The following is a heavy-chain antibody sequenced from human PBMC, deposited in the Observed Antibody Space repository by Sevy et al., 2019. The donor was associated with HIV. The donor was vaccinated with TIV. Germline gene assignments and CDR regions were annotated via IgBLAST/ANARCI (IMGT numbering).Heavy chain of an antibody. D-gene: IGHD6-19*01. Sequence: SETLSLTCTVSGGSFGSSSYYWNWIRQPAGKGLEWIGRIYTSGTTNNNPSLKSRVTMSVDTSKNQFSLKLGSVTAADTAVYYCAGRIAVAAFDYWGQGNLVTVSS. J-gene: IGHJ4*02. V-gene: IGHV4-61*02. CDR3: AGRIAVAAFDY. CDR2: IYTSGTT. CDR1: GGSFGSSSYY.